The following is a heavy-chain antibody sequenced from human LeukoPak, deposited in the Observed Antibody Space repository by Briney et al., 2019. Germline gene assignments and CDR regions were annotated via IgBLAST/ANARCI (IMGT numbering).Heavy chain of an antibody. CDR2: IKQDGTEK. CDR3: ASQYSSSWYYWYFDL. D-gene: IGHD6-13*01. J-gene: IGHJ2*01. CDR1: GFTFSTYW. Sequence: GGSLRLSGAASGFTFSTYWMSWVRQAPGKGLEWVANIKQDGTEKYYVDSVNGRFTISRDNAKNTLYLQVNSLRAEDTAVYYCASQYSSSWYYWYFDLWGRGTLVTVSS. V-gene: IGHV3-7*02.